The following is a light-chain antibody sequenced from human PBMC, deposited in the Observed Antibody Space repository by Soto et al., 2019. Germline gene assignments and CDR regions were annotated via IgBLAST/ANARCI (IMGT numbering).Light chain of an antibody. V-gene: IGLV4-69*01. CDR2: LNSDGSH. CDR1: SGHSSYA. J-gene: IGLJ2*01. CDR3: QTWGTGIVV. Sequence: QPVLTQSPSASASLGASVKLTCTLSSGHSSYAIAWHQQQPEKGPRYLMKLNSDGSHTKGDGIPDRFSGSSSGAERYLTIPSLQSEEEADYYCQTWGTGIVVFGGGTQLTVL.